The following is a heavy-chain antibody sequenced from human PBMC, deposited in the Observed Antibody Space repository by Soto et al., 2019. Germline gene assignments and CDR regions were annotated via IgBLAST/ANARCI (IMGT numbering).Heavy chain of an antibody. CDR2: FYYGATT. D-gene: IGHD2-21*02. CDR3: ARGTYCGSDCYSTLDY. Sequence: SATLSVTWSVAGASISYYFWTWIRQRPGERLEWTEYFYYGATTNRITSLNSRLTVLVDTYKSQISLKVTSVTTADTAVYYCARGTYCGSDCYSTLDYWGQGKMVTVSS. J-gene: IGHJ4*02. V-gene: IGHV4-59*01. CDR1: GASISYYF.